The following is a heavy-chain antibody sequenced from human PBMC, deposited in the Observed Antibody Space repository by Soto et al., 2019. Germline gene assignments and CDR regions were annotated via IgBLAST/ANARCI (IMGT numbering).Heavy chain of an antibody. D-gene: IGHD4-4*01. CDR2: IYFSWSA. J-gene: IGHJ4*02. CDR3: ELGTGITTVTEFAS. V-gene: IGHV4-31*02. CDR1: GGSISRGGYY. Sequence: QVQLQESGPGLVKPSQTLSLTCSVSGGSISRGGYYWSWIRQHPGKGLEWIGYIYFSWSAYYNPSLKSPVIISVDTSKNPFALQPSSVTAADTAVFYCELGTGITTVTEFASWGQGTLVTVSS.